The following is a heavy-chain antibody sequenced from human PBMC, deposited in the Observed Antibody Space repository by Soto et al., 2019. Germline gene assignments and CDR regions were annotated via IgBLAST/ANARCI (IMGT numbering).Heavy chain of an antibody. V-gene: IGHV4-39*02. CDR2: MYYSGST. CDR1: GGSISSNTYY. D-gene: IGHD2-21*02. J-gene: IGHJ6*02. Sequence: SETLSLTCTVSGGSISSNTYYWAWIRQPPGKGLEWIGTMYYSGSTYSNPSLKSRVTLSVDTSKNQFSLKLSSVTAADTAVYYCARDPSYCGGDCYSFPYYGMDVWGQGTKVTVSS. CDR3: ARDPSYCGGDCYSFPYYGMDV.